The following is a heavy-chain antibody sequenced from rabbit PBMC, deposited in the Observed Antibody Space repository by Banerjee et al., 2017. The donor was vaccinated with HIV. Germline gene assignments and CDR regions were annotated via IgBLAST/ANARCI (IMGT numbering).Heavy chain of an antibody. CDR3: ARDATGSRPVYFNL. CDR1: GFSFNDNYW. CDR2: INAADDSKI. J-gene: IGHJ4*01. Sequence: QSLEESGGDLVKPGGSLTLTCTASGFSFNDNYWICWVRQAPVTGLEWIACINAADDSKICYASWAKGRFTISKTSSTVTLQMTSLTAADTATYFCARDATGSRPVYFNLWGPGTLVTVS. D-gene: IGHD4-2*01. V-gene: IGHV1S40*01.